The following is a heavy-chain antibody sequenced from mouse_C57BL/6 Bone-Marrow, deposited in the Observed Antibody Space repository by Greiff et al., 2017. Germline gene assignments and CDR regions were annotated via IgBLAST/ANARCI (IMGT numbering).Heavy chain of an antibody. Sequence: SGAELVKPGASVKLSCKASGYTFTSYWMHWVKQRPGQGLEWIGMIHPNSGSTNYNEKFKSKATLTVDKSSSTAYMQLSSLTSEDSAVYYCAKNHYAMDYWGQGTSVTVSS. CDR1: GYTFTSYW. J-gene: IGHJ4*01. CDR3: AKNHYAMDY. CDR2: IHPNSGST. V-gene: IGHV1-64*01.